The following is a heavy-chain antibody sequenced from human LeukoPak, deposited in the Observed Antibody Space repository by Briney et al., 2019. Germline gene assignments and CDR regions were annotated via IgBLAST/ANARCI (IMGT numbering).Heavy chain of an antibody. V-gene: IGHV4-31*03. CDR3: ARLLISSTAVKFDP. J-gene: IGHJ5*02. D-gene: IGHD6-19*01. CDR2: IYYSGST. CDR1: GGSISSGGYY. Sequence: SETLSLTCTDSGGSISSGGYYWSWIRQHPGKGLEWIGYIYYSGSTYYNPSLKSRVTISVDTSKNQFSLKLSSVTAADSAVYFCARLLISSTAVKFDPWGQGTLVIVSS.